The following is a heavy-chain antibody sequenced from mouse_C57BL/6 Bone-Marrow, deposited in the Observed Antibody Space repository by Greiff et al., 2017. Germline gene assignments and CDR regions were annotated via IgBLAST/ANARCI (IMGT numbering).Heavy chain of an antibody. V-gene: IGHV1-7*01. CDR3: AREAWIKASLYAMDY. CDR1: GYTFTSYW. Sequence: VKLMESGAELAKPGASVKLSCKASGYTFTSYWMHWVKQRPGQGLEWIGYINPSSGYTKYNQKFKDKATLTAAKSSSTAYMQLSSLTYEDAAVYYCAREAWIKASLYAMDYWGQGTSVTVSS. CDR2: INPSSGYT. D-gene: IGHD1-3*01. J-gene: IGHJ4*01.